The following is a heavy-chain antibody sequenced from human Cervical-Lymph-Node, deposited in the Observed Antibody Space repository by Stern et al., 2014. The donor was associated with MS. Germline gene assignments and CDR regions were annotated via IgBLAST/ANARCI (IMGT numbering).Heavy chain of an antibody. CDR3: ARDLDCSGGSCYTGTGGYYYYYGMDV. J-gene: IGHJ6*02. D-gene: IGHD2-15*01. Sequence: VQLVESGAEVKKPGSSVKVSCKASGGTFSSYAISWVRQAPGQGLEWMGGIIPIFGTANYAQKFQGRVTITADESTSTAYMELSSLRSEDTAVYYCARDLDCSGGSCYTGTGGYYYYYGMDVWGQGTTVTVSS. CDR2: IIPIFGTA. V-gene: IGHV1-69*01. CDR1: GGTFSSYA.